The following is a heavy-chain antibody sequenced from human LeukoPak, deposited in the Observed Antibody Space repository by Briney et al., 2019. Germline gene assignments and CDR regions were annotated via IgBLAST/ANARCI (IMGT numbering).Heavy chain of an antibody. CDR1: GGSISSSSYY. Sequence: SETLSLTCTVSGGSISSSSYYWGWIRQPPGKGLGWIGSIYYSGSTYYNPSLKGRVTISVDTSKNKFSLTLSSVTAAKTAVYYCARQDPGQRFLERLSVASWFDPWGQGTLVTVSS. CDR2: IYYSGST. D-gene: IGHD3-3*01. CDR3: ARQDPGQRFLERLSVASWFDP. V-gene: IGHV4-39*01. J-gene: IGHJ5*02.